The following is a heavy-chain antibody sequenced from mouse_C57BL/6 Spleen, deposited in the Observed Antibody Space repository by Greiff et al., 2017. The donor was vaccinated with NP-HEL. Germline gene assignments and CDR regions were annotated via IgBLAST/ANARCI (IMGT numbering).Heavy chain of an antibody. Sequence: EVKLVESGGGLVQPGGSLSLSCAASGFTFTDYYMSWVRQPPGKALEWLGFIRNKANGYTTEYSASVKGRFTISRDNSQSILYLQMNALGAEDSATYYCARSSERDTWFAYWGQGTLVTVSA. CDR1: GFTFTDYY. J-gene: IGHJ3*01. V-gene: IGHV7-3*01. D-gene: IGHD3-2*01. CDR3: ARSSERDTWFAY. CDR2: IRNKANGYTT.